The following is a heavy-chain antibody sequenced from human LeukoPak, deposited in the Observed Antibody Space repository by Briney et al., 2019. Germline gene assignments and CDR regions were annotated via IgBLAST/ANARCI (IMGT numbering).Heavy chain of an antibody. D-gene: IGHD6-19*01. J-gene: IGHJ4*02. CDR2: FYYSGST. Sequence: SETLSLTCTVSGGSISSYYWSWIRQPPGKGLEWVGYFYYSGSTNYNPSLKSRVTISVDTSNNRFSLNLTSVTAADTAVYYCARRRAVAGGYFDSWGQGTLVTVSS. CDR3: ARRRAVAGGYFDS. CDR1: GGSISSYY. V-gene: IGHV4-59*08.